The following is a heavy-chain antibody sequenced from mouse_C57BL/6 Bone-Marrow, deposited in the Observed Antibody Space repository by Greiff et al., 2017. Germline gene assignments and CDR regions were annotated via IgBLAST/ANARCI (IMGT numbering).Heavy chain of an antibody. CDR1: GFSLTSYG. CDR3: ARNRVYAYYYAMDY. D-gene: IGHD2-3*01. V-gene: IGHV2-2*01. Sequence: QVQLQQSGPGLVQPSQSLSITCTVSGFSLTSYGVHWVRQSPGKGLEWLGVIWSGGSTNYNAAFISSLSISQDTSKSQVFFKMNSLQADHTSIYYCARNRVYAYYYAMDYWCQGTSVTVSS. CDR2: IWSGGST. J-gene: IGHJ4*01.